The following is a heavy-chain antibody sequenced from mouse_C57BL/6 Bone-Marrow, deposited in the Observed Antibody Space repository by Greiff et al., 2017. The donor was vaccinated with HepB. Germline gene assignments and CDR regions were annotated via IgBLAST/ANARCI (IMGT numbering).Heavy chain of an antibody. J-gene: IGHJ3*01. D-gene: IGHD2-3*01. CDR2: IDPENGDT. V-gene: IGHV14-4*01. Sequence: EVQLQQSGAELVRPGASVKLSCTASGFNIKDDYMHWVKQRPEQGLEWIGWIDPENGDTEYASKFQGKATITADTSSNTAYLQLSILTSEDTAVYYCTTRWLLPAYWGQGTLVTVSA. CDR3: TTRWLLPAY. CDR1: GFNIKDDY.